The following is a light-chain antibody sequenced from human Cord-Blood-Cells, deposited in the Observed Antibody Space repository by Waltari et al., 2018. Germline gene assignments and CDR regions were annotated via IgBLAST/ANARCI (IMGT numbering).Light chain of an antibody. CDR2: RNN. CDR1: SSNTGSKY. Sequence: QSVLTQPPSASGTPGRRVTISCSGSSSNTGSKYVYRYHQPPGTAPKLLIYRNNQRPSGVPDRFSGSKSGTSASLANSGLRSEDEADYYCAAWDDSLSGYVFGTGTKVTVL. J-gene: IGLJ1*01. CDR3: AAWDDSLSGYV. V-gene: IGLV1-47*01.